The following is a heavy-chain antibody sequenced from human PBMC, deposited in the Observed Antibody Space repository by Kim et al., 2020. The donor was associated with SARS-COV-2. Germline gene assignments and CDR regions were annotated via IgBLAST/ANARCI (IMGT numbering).Heavy chain of an antibody. V-gene: IGHV1-24*01. CDR2: FDPEDGET. CDR1: GYTLTELS. J-gene: IGHJ4*02. CDR3: ATETYYYDSSGYYTFDY. Sequence: ASVKVSCKVSGYTLTELSMHWVRQAPGKGLEWMGGFDPEDGETIYAQKFQGRVTMTEDTSTDTAYMELSSLRSEDTAVYYCATETYYYDSSGYYTFDYWGQGTLVTVSS. D-gene: IGHD3-22*01.